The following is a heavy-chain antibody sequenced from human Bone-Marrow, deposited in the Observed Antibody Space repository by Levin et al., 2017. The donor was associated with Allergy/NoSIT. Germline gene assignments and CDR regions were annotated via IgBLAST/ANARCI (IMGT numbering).Heavy chain of an antibody. D-gene: IGHD6-13*01. J-gene: IGHJ4*02. CDR2: INADNGNT. V-gene: IGHV1-3*01. CDR3: ATSIAAAGMGY. Sequence: EASVKVSCKASGYTFTNYAMHWVRQAPGQRLEWMGWINADNGNTIYSQKFQGRVTITRDTSASIAYMELSSLRSEDTALYYCATSIAAAGMGYWGQGTLVTVSS. CDR1: GYTFTNYA.